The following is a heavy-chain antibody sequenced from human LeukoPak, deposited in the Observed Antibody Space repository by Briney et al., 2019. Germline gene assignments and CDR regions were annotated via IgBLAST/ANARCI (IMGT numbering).Heavy chain of an antibody. D-gene: IGHD2-2*01. CDR3: ATVVVPAAMVDY. V-gene: IGHV4-30-4*01. CDR1: GGSISSGDYY. CDR2: IYYSGST. J-gene: IGHJ4*02. Sequence: PSQTLSLTCTVSGGSISSGDYYWSWIRQPPGKGLEWIGYIYYSGSTYYNPSLKSRVTISVVTSKNQFSLKLSSVTAADTAVYYCATVVVPAAMVDYWGQGTLVTVSS.